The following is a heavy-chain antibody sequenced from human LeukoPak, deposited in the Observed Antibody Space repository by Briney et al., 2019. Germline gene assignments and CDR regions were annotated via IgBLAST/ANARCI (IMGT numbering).Heavy chain of an antibody. CDR3: ARETPVAGTDY. CDR2: IYYSGST. D-gene: IGHD6-19*01. J-gene: IGHJ4*02. Sequence: SETLSLTCTVSGGSISSYYWSWIRQPPGKGLEWIGYIYYSGSTNYNPSLKSRVTISVDTSKNQFSLKLSPVTAADTAVYYCARETPVAGTDYWGQGTLVTVSS. CDR1: GGSISSYY. V-gene: IGHV4-59*01.